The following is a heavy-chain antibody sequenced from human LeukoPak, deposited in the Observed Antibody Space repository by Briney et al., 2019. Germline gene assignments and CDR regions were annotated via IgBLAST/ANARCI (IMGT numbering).Heavy chain of an antibody. V-gene: IGHV3-21*01. CDR1: GFTFRSYS. J-gene: IGHJ6*02. Sequence: GGSLRLSCAASGFTFRSYSMNWVRQAPGKGLEWVCSITSSSSFIYHAESVKSRFTISRDNAKNSLYLQMNSLRAEDTAVYYCARDMPGRDCSGGSCYGYGLDVWGQGTTVTVSS. D-gene: IGHD2-15*01. CDR2: ITSSSSFI. CDR3: ARDMPGRDCSGGSCYGYGLDV.